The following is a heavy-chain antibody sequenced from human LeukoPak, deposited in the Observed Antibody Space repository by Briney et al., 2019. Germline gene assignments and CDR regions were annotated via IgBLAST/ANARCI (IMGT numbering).Heavy chain of an antibody. Sequence: GGSLRLSCAASGFTFSSYAMHWVRQAPGKGLEWVAVISYDGSNKYYADSVKGRFTISRDNSKYTLYLQMNSLRAEDTAVYYCARASDILTGYYAGDYYYGMDVWGQGTTVTVSS. V-gene: IGHV3-30-3*01. J-gene: IGHJ6*02. CDR3: ARASDILTGYYAGDYYYGMDV. CDR1: GFTFSSYA. D-gene: IGHD3-9*01. CDR2: ISYDGSNK.